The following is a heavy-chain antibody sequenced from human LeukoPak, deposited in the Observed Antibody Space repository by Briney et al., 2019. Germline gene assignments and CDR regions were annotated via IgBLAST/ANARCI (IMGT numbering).Heavy chain of an antibody. CDR2: ISAGGVSLFSGSGSAA. V-gene: IGHV3-23*01. J-gene: IGHJ4*02. CDR3: AKMSGVVWFGELRLPFDS. Sequence: GGSLRLSCTAPGFALSSYAMSWVRQAPGKGPQWVSVISAGGVSLFSGSGSAAYYADSVGGRFTISRDNSKNTLYLQMNSLRADDTAVYYCAKMSGVVWFGELRLPFDSWGQGTVVTVSS. CDR1: GFALSSYA. D-gene: IGHD3-10*01.